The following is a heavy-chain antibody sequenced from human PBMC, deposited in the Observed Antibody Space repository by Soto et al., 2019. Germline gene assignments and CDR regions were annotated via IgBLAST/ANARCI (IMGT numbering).Heavy chain of an antibody. J-gene: IGHJ4*02. CDR3: VRATYFSDSSGYTRCLDY. V-gene: IGHV3-72*01. CDR1: GFTLSDHC. D-gene: IGHD3-22*01. CDR2: SRDKAQGYST. Sequence: GGSLRLSCAGSGFTLSDHCIDWVRQAPGKGLEWVGRSRDKAQGYSTAYAASVKGRFTTPRDESKNPVYLQMNSLKTEEPAVYYCVRATYFSDSSGYTRCLDYGGREPWSPSPQ.